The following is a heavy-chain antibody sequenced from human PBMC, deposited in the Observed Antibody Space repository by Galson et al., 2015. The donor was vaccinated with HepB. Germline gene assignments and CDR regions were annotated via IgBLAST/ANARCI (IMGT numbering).Heavy chain of an antibody. V-gene: IGHV3-23*01. Sequence: SLRLSCAASGFTFSSYAMTWVRQAPGKGLEWVSGISGSGDSTYYAASVEARFTVSRDNSKNTLYLQMNSLRAEDTAVYYCASPWVGWGQGTLVTVSS. CDR2: ISGSGDST. CDR3: ASPWVG. J-gene: IGHJ4*02. D-gene: IGHD1-26*01. CDR1: GFTFSSYA.